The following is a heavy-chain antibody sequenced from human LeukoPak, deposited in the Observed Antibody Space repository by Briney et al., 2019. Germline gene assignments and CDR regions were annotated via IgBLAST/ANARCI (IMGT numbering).Heavy chain of an antibody. Sequence: GESLKLSCKASGYTFNTYLIGWVRQKPGKGLEWMAIVYPGDSHTRYSPSFQGHFTISADKTVTTAYLQWSSLEASDTAVYYCARVSGGSWANTEYFPDWGQGTLVIVSS. J-gene: IGHJ1*01. D-gene: IGHD7-27*01. V-gene: IGHV5-51*01. CDR3: ARVSGGSWANTEYFPD. CDR1: GYTFNTYL. CDR2: VYPGDSHT.